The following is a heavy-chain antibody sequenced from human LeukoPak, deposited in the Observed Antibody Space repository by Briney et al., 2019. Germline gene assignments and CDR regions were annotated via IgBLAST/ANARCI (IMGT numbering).Heavy chain of an antibody. CDR2: IYYSGST. CDR3: ARTSSTSCCFFDY. J-gene: IGHJ4*02. CDR1: GGSISSSSYY. D-gene: IGHD2-2*01. V-gene: IGHV4-39*01. Sequence: PSETLSLTCTVSGGSISSSSYYWGWIRQPPEKGLEWIGSIYYSGSTYYNPSLKSRVTISVDTSKNQFSLKLSSVTAADTAVYYCARTSSTSCCFFDYWGQGTLVTVSS.